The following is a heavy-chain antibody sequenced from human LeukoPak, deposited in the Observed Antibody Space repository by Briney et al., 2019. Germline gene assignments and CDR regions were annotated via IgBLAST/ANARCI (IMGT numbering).Heavy chain of an antibody. CDR1: GFTFSSYW. V-gene: IGHV3-23*01. CDR2: ISGSGGST. J-gene: IGHJ4*02. D-gene: IGHD1-26*01. Sequence: GGSLRLSCAASGFTFSSYWMSWVRQAPGKGLEWVSAISGSGGSTYYADSVKGRFTMSRDNSKNTLYLQMYSLRAEDTAVYYCAKDASSGTYFDYWGLGTLVSVSS. CDR3: AKDASSGTYFDY.